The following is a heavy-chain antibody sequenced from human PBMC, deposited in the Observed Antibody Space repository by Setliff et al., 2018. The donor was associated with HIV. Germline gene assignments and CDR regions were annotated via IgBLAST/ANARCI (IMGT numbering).Heavy chain of an antibody. J-gene: IGHJ3*02. D-gene: IGHD2-8*02. V-gene: IGHV3-21*01. Sequence: GESLKISCAASGFTFSSYSMNWVRQAPGKGLEWVSSISSSSSYIYYADSVKGRFTISRDNAKNSLYLQMNSLRAEDTAVYYCARDRSPHWELVPEGAFDIWGQGTMVTVSS. CDR3: ARDRSPHWELVPEGAFDI. CDR1: GFTFSSYS. CDR2: ISSSSSYI.